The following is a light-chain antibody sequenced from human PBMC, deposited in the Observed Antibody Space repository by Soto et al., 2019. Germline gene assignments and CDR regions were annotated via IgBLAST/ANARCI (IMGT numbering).Light chain of an antibody. CDR1: SSDLGGYNF. J-gene: IGLJ1*01. V-gene: IGLV2-11*01. CDR2: DVS. Sequence: QSALTQPASVSGSPGQSITISCTGTSSDLGGYNFVSWYQEQPGKAPKLMNYDVSKRPSGVPDRFSGSKSGNTASLTISGLQAEDEADYYCCSYAGSYSYVFGTGTKLTVL. CDR3: CSYAGSYSYV.